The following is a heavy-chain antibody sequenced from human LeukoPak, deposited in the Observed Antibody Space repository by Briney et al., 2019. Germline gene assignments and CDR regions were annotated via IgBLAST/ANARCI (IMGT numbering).Heavy chain of an antibody. Sequence: GGSLRLSCAASGFTFSSYAMSWVRQAPGKGLEWVSAISGSGGSTYYADSVKGRFTISRDNSKNTLYLQMNSLRAEDTAVYYCAKDERKFPWWTFSFSLDYWGQGTLVTVSS. CDR1: GFTFSSYA. V-gene: IGHV3-23*01. J-gene: IGHJ4*02. CDR3: AKDERKFPWWTFSFSLDY. CDR2: ISGSGGST. D-gene: IGHD2-15*01.